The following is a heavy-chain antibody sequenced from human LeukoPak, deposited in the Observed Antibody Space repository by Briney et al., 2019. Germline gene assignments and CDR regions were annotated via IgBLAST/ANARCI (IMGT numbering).Heavy chain of an antibody. J-gene: IGHJ6*03. Sequence: SETLSLTCTVSGGSISSGSYYWSWIRQPAGKGLEWIGRIYTSGSTSYNPSLKSRVTISMDTSKNQFSLKLSSVTAADTAVYYCARHGYCNSSSCQYYYYYYMDVWGKGTTVTVSS. D-gene: IGHD2-2*01. CDR2: IYTSGST. CDR1: GGSISSGSYY. CDR3: ARHGYCNSSSCQYYYYYYMDV. V-gene: IGHV4-61*02.